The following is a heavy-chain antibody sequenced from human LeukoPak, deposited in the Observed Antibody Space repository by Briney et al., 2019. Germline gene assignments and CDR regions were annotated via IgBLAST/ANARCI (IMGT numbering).Heavy chain of an antibody. J-gene: IGHJ4*02. CDR1: GFTFSNAW. CDR3: ARNSNYPWYFDY. Sequence: GGSLRLSCAAPGFTFSNAWMSWVRQAPGKGLEWVSVIYSGGSTYYADSVKGRFTISRDNSKNTLYLQMNSLRAEDTAVYYCARNSNYPWYFDYWGQGTLVTVSS. V-gene: IGHV3-53*01. D-gene: IGHD4-11*01. CDR2: IYSGGST.